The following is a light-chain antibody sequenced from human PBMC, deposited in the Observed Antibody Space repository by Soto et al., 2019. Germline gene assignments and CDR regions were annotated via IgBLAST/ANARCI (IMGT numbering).Light chain of an antibody. J-gene: IGKJ5*01. Sequence: EIVMTQSPATLSVSPGERATLSCRAGQSVSSNYLAWYQQIPGQAPRLLIYGVSSRAAGIPDRFSGSGSGTDFTLTINRLEPEDFAVYYCQQYHNTPITFGQGTRLEI. CDR1: QSVSSNY. CDR3: QQYHNTPIT. V-gene: IGKV3-20*01. CDR2: GVS.